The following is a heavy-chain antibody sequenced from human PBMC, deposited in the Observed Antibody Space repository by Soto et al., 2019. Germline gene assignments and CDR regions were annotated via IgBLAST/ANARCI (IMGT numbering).Heavy chain of an antibody. Sequence: PGESLKISCKGSGYSFTSYWIGWVRQMPGKGLEWMGIIYPGDSDTRYSPSFQGQVTISADKSISTAYLQWSSLKASDTAMYYCARQRDVLVPAASPRQTYYYYGMDVWGQGTTVTVSS. J-gene: IGHJ6*02. D-gene: IGHD2-2*01. CDR3: ARQRDVLVPAASPRQTYYYYGMDV. V-gene: IGHV5-51*01. CDR2: IYPGDSDT. CDR1: GYSFTSYW.